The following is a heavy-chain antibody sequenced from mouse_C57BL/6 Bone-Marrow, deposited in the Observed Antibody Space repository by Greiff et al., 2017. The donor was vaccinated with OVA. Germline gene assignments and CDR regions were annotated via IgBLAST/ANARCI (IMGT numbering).Heavy chain of an antibody. CDR3: ARPYDYDRDYYAMDY. CDR2: IHPNRGST. Sequence: RGAGRGEPGAAGKGGGRSAGYTFTGYWMHWVKQWCGQGLEWIGMIHPNRGSTNYNEKFKSKATLTVDKSSSTAYMQLSSLTSEDSAVYYCARPYDYDRDYYAMDYWGQGTSVTVSS. J-gene: IGHJ4*01. D-gene: IGHD2-4*01. CDR1: GYTFTGYW. V-gene: IGHV1-64*01.